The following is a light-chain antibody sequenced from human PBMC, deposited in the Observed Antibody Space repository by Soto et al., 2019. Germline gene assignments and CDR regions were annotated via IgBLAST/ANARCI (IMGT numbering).Light chain of an antibody. CDR2: WAS. V-gene: IGKV4-1*01. CDR3: QQYYSTPRT. J-gene: IGKJ2*01. CDR1: QRVLYSSNNKNY. Sequence: DIVMTQSPDSLAVSLGERATTNCKSSQRVLYSSNNKNYLAWYQQKPGQPPKLLIYWASTRESGVPDRFSGSGSGTDFTLTISSLQAEDVAVYYCQQYYSTPRTFGQGTKLEIK.